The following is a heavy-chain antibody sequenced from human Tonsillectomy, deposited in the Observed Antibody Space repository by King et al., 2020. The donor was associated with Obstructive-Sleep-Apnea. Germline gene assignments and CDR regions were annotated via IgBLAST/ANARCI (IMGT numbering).Heavy chain of an antibody. CDR3: ARTYSYGYRLDS. CDR2: IYYSGKT. V-gene: IGHV4-31*03. D-gene: IGHD5-18*01. J-gene: IGHJ4*02. Sequence: VQLQESGPGLVKPSQTLSLTCTVSGGSISSGVYYWSGIRQHPGKGLEWIWYIYYSGKTHYNPSLKSRVSISVDTSKNQFSLQLSSVTAADTAVYYCARTYSYGYRLDSWGQGTLVTVSS. CDR1: GGSISSGVYY.